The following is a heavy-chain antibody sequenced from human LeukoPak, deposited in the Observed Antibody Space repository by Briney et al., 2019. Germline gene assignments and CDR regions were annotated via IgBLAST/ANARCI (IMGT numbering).Heavy chain of an antibody. CDR1: GFTFSSYS. Sequence: GGSLRLSCAASGFTFSSYSMNWVRQAPGKGLEWVSYISSSSSTIYYADSVKGRFTISRDNAKNPLYLQMNSLRAEDTAVYYCASRTGIAAAGNWFDPWGQGTLVTVSS. D-gene: IGHD6-13*01. V-gene: IGHV3-48*04. CDR3: ASRTGIAAAGNWFDP. J-gene: IGHJ5*02. CDR2: ISSSSSTI.